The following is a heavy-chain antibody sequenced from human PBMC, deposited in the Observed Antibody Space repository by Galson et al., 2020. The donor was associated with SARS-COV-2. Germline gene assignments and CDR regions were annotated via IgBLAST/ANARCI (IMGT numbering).Heavy chain of an antibody. J-gene: IGHJ6*03. V-gene: IGHV4-59*01. D-gene: IGHD2-2*01. CDR3: ARLVHYYYYYYMDV. Sequence: SETLSLTCTVSGGSISSYYWSWIRQPPGKGLEWIGYIYYSGSTNYNPSLKSRVTISVDTSKNQFSLKLSSVTAADTAVYYCARLVHYYYYYYMDVWGKGTTVTVSS. CDR2: IYYSGST. CDR1: GGSISSYY.